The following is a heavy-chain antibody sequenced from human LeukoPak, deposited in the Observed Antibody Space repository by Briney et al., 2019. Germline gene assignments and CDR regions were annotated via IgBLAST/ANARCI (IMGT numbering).Heavy chain of an antibody. CDR1: GYTFTSYY. J-gene: IGHJ4*02. D-gene: IGHD3-22*01. CDR3: ARGGITMIVVASQIDY. Sequence: ASVKVSCKASGYTFTSYYMHWVRQAPGQGLEWMGIINPSGGSTSYAQKFQGRVTMTRDMSTSTVYMELSSLRSEDTAVYYCARGGITMIVVASQIDYWGQGTLVTASS. CDR2: INPSGGST. V-gene: IGHV1-46*01.